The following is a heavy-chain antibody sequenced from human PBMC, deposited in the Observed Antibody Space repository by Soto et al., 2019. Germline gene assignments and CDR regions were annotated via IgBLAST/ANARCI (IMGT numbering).Heavy chain of an antibody. D-gene: IGHD3-16*01. V-gene: IGHV1-69*08. J-gene: IGHJ6*02. Sequence: QVQLVQSGAEVKKPGSSVRVSCKASGTIFSSYTISWVRQAPGQGLEWMGGIIPILGETNSAQKFQGRVTLTADKSTNTAYMELNSLRLEDTALYYCARGLGGRMDDWGQGTTVTVSS. CDR1: GTIFSSYT. CDR3: ARGLGGRMDD. CDR2: IIPILGET.